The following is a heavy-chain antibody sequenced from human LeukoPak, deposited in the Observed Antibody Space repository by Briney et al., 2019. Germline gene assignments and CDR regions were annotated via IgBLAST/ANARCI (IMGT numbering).Heavy chain of an antibody. CDR3: ARSIITRY. V-gene: IGHV3-48*03. Sequence: PGGALSLSCAASGFTFSSYEMNWVRQAPGKGLEWISYNSTSGSTIYYVDSVKGRFNISSDNSNNSVYLQMNSLRADETSVSYCARSIITRYWGQGTLVTVSS. J-gene: IGHJ4*02. CDR2: NSTSGSTI. CDR1: GFTFSSYE. D-gene: IGHD3-22*01.